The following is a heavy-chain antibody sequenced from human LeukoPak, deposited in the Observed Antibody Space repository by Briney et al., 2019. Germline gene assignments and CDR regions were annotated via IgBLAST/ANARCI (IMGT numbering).Heavy chain of an antibody. CDR1: GFTFSSYS. J-gene: IGHJ4*02. Sequence: GGSLRLSCAASGFTFSSYSMYWVRHAPGKGLVWVSRINSDGSSTSYADSVKGRFTISRDNAKNTLYLQMNSLRAEDTAAYYCARGGYYYDSSGYYYSPDYWGQGTLVTVSS. D-gene: IGHD3-22*01. CDR3: ARGGYYYDSSGYYYSPDY. V-gene: IGHV3-74*01. CDR2: INSDGSST.